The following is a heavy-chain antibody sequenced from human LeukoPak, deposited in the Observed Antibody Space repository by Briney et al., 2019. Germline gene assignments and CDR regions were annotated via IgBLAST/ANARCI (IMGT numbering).Heavy chain of an antibody. CDR1: GFTVSSNY. CDR2: IYSGGST. J-gene: IGHJ5*02. D-gene: IGHD3-10*01. CDR3: ARHRRIYYGSGSYPGWFDP. V-gene: IGHV3-66*04. Sequence: GGSLRLSCAASGFTVSSNYMSWVRQAPGKGLEWVSVIYSGGSTYYADSVKGRFTISRDNSKNTLHLQMNSLRAEDTAVYYCARHRRIYYGSGSYPGWFDPWGQGTLVTVSS.